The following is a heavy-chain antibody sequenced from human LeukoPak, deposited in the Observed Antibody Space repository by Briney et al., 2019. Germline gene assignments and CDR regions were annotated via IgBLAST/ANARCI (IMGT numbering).Heavy chain of an antibody. CDR1: GFTFSTHG. J-gene: IGHJ6*03. D-gene: IGHD6-19*01. CDR3: ACRTSSGWEWGASYYMDV. Sequence: GGSLRLSCVGSGFTFSTHGMNWVRQAPGKGLEWVSGIGGSGIGHSTHYADSVKGRFTISRDNSKNMVYLQMDSLRAEDTAVYYCACRTSSGWEWGASYYMDVWGKGTTVTVSS. CDR2: IGGSGIGHST. V-gene: IGHV3-23*01.